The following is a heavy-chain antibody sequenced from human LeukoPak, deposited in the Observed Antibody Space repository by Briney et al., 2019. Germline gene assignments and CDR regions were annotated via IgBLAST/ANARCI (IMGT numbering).Heavy chain of an antibody. J-gene: IGHJ4*02. Sequence: GGSLRLSCVASGFTFSNAWMSWVRQAPGKGLEWVGRIKSKTDSATRDFAAPVKGRFTISRDDSRNTLYLQMNSLKTEDTGVYFCTAGYGNSDLDYWGQGTLVTVSA. V-gene: IGHV3-15*01. CDR1: GFTFSNAW. CDR2: IKSKTDSATR. CDR3: TAGYGNSDLDY. D-gene: IGHD5-18*01.